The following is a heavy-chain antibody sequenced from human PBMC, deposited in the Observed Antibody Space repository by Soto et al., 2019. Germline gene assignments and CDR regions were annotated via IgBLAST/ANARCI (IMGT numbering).Heavy chain of an antibody. CDR1: GYTFTSYA. CDR2: INAGNGNT. CDR3: AIITGWYYVSY. Sequence: QVQLVQSGDEVKKPGASVKVSCKASGYTFTSYAMHWVRQAPGQRLEWMGWINAGNGNTKYSQKFQGRVTITRDTNASTPDMELSTLRSEDTAAYYRAIITGWYYVSYWGQGTMVTVSS. D-gene: IGHD6-19*01. V-gene: IGHV1-3*01. J-gene: IGHJ4*02.